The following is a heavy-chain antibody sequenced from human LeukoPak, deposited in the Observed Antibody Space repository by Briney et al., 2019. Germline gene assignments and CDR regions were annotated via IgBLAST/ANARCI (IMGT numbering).Heavy chain of an antibody. J-gene: IGHJ5*02. CDR2: ISGSGDST. V-gene: IGHV3-23*01. D-gene: IGHD6-13*01. CDR3: AKQRSYSSSWHKFDP. CDR1: RFTFSNYA. Sequence: PGGSLRLSCAASRFTFSNYAMSWARQAPGRGLEWVSAISGSGDSTYYADFVKGRFTISRDNSRSTLSLRLNSLRAEDTAVYYCAKQRSYSSSWHKFDPWGQGTLVTVSS.